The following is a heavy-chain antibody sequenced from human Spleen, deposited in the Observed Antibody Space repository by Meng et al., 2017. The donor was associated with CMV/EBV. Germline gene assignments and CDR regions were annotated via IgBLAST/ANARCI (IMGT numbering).Heavy chain of an antibody. V-gene: IGHV1-18*01. D-gene: IGHD3-3*01. CDR1: YTCTSYG. CDR3: ARVRRLRFLEWLLRGFDY. CDR2: ISAYNGNT. J-gene: IGHJ4*02. Sequence: YTCTSYGISWVRQAPGQGLEWMGWISAYNGNTNYAQKLQGRVTMTTDTSTSTAYMELRSLRSDDTAVYYCARVRRLRFLEWLLRGFDYWGQGTLVTVSS.